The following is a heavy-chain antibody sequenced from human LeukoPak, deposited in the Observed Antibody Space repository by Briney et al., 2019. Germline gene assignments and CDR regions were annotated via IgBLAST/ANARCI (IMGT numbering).Heavy chain of an antibody. D-gene: IGHD2-21*02. J-gene: IGHJ5*01. V-gene: IGHV1-2*02. Sequence: ASVKVSCKASGYTFTYYFIHWVRQAPGQGLEWMGWINPNIGDASYAQKFQDRVTMTRGRSINTAYMELSRLTSHDTAVYYCARMALDGGDSIGFDSWGQGTLVTVSS. CDR3: ARMALDGGDSIGFDS. CDR2: INPNIGDA. CDR1: GYTFTYYF.